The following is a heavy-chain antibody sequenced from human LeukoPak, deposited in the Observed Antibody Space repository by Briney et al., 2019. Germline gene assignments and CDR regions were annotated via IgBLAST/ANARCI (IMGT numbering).Heavy chain of an antibody. J-gene: IGHJ6*02. V-gene: IGHV3-23*01. Sequence: GGSLRLSCAASGFTFSGYAMTWVRQAPGKGLEWVSGISGSGGSTYYADSVKGRFTISRDNSKNTLYLQMNSLRAEDTAVYNCAKPRTPSYYYGMDVWGQGTTVTVSS. CDR2: ISGSGGST. CDR3: AKPRTPSYYYGMDV. CDR1: GFTFSGYA.